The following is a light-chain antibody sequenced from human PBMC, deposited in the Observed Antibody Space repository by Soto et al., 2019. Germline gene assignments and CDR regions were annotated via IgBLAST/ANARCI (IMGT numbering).Light chain of an antibody. V-gene: IGLV2-14*01. CDR2: DVT. Sequence: QSALTQPASVSGSPGQSITISCTGTSSDVGGYNFVSWYQQHPDKAPKLMIYDVTNRPSGVSNRFSGSKSGNTASLTISGLQAGDEADYYCSSYTSISTYVFGTGTKVTVL. CDR1: SSDVGGYNF. J-gene: IGLJ1*01. CDR3: SSYTSISTYV.